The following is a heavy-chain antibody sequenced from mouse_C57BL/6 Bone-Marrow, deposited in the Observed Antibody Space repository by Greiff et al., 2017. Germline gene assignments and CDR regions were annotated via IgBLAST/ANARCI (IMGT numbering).Heavy chain of an antibody. D-gene: IGHD1-1*02. Sequence: VMLVESGGDLVKPGGSLKLSCAASGFTFSSYGMSWVRQTPDKRLEWVATISSGGSYTYYPDSVKGRFTISRYNAKNTLYLQMSSLKSEDTAMYYCARLWDHDWYFDVWGTGTTVTVSS. J-gene: IGHJ1*03. CDR3: ARLWDHDWYFDV. CDR1: GFTFSSYG. V-gene: IGHV5-6*01. CDR2: ISSGGSYT.